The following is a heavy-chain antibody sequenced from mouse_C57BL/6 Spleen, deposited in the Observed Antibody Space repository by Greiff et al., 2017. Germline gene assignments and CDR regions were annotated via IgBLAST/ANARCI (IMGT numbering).Heavy chain of an antibody. V-gene: IGHV1-82*01. CDR1: GYAFSSSW. CDR3: ARTQATYDDY. Sequence: VQLKESGPELVKPGASVKISCKASGYAFSSSWMNWVKQRPGKGLEWIGRIYPGDGDTNYNGKFKGKATLTADKSSSTAYMQLSSLTSEDSAVYFCARTQATYDDYWGQGTTLTVSS. D-gene: IGHD3-2*02. J-gene: IGHJ2*01. CDR2: IYPGDGDT.